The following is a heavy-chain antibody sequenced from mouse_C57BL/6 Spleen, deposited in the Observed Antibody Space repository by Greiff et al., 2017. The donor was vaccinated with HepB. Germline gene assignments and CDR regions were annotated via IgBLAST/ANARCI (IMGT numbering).Heavy chain of an antibody. J-gene: IGHJ2*01. V-gene: IGHV1-81*01. CDR3: ARDGDTTGYFDY. CDR2: IYPRSGNT. D-gene: IGHD1-1*01. Sequence: QVQLKQSGAELARPGASVKLSCKASGYTFTSYGISWVKQRTGQGLEWIGEIYPRSGNTYYNEKFKGKATLTADKSSSTAYMELRSLTSEDSAVYFCARDGDTTGYFDYWGQGTTLTVSS. CDR1: GYTFTSYG.